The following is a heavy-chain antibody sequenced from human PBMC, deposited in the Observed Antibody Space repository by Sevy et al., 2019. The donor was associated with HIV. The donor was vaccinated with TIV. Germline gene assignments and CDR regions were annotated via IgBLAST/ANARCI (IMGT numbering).Heavy chain of an antibody. J-gene: IGHJ4*02. CDR3: ARDKDEGDY. CDR1: GFTFSSYA. Sequence: GGSLSLSCAASGFTFSSYAIHWVRQAPGTGLEWVEVISNDGSIKYYADSVKGRFTISRDNTKNTLYLQMNSLRAEETAVYYCARDKDEGDYWGQGTLVTVSS. CDR2: ISNDGSIK. V-gene: IGHV3-30-3*01. D-gene: IGHD2-15*01.